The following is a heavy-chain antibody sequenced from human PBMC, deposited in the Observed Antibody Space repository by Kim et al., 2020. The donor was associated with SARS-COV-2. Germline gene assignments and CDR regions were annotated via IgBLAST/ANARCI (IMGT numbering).Heavy chain of an antibody. V-gene: IGHV1-69*13. CDR3: ARDLTRRSGRHYYYYGLDV. D-gene: IGHD1-26*01. CDR2: MIPIFGTA. J-gene: IGHJ6*02. Sequence: SVKVSCKASGGTFSSYAISWVRQAPGQGLEWMGGMIPIFGTANYAQKFQGRVTITADESTSTAYMELSSLRSEDTAVYYCARDLTRRSGRHYYYYGLDVWGQGTTLTAS. CDR1: GGTFSSYA.